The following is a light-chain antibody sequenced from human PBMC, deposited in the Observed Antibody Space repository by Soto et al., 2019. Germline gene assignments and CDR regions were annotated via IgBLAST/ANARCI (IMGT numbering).Light chain of an antibody. CDR1: QSVMSN. CDR2: GAS. V-gene: IGKV3-20*01. Sequence: EIVMTQSPATLSVSPGGRATLSCRASQSVMSNLALYQQKPGQVPRLLIYGASNRATGIPDRFSGSGCRTDFTLTISRLEPEDFAVYYCQQYGSSGTFGQGTKVDIK. CDR3: QQYGSSGT. J-gene: IGKJ1*01.